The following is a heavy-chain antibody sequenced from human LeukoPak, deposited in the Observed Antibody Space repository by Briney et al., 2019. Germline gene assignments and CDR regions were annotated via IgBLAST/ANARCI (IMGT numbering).Heavy chain of an antibody. CDR3: ARLAPYGDTDY. CDR2: INAGNGNT. CDR1: GYTFTGYG. V-gene: IGHV1-3*03. J-gene: IGHJ4*02. D-gene: IGHD4-17*01. Sequence: GASVKVSCKASGYTFTGYGISWVRQAPGQGLEWMGWINAGNGNTKYSQEFQGRVTITRDTSASTAYMELSSLRSEDMAVYYCARLAPYGDTDYWGQGTLVTVSS.